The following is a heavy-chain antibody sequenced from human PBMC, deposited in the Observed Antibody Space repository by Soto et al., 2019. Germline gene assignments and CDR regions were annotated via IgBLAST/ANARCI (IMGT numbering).Heavy chain of an antibody. D-gene: IGHD7-27*01. J-gene: IGHJ4*02. V-gene: IGHV3-13*01. CDR2: IGSAGDT. CDR1: GFTFISYA. Sequence: GGSLRLSCAASGFTFISYAVHWVRQPTGKGLEWVSVIGSAGDTYYPGSVKGRFTISRENAKNSLYLQMNSLRAEDTAVYYCARGYLGSFDYWGQGTLVTVSS. CDR3: ARGYLGSFDY.